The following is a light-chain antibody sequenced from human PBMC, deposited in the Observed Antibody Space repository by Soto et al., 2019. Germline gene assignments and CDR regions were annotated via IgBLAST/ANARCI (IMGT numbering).Light chain of an antibody. CDR3: CSYAGSYTFV. CDR1: SSDVGGYNY. V-gene: IGLV2-11*01. J-gene: IGLJ1*01. CDR2: DVS. Sequence: QSVLTQPRSVYRSPGQSVTITKKGTSSDVGGYNYVSWYQQHPGKAPKLMIYDVSKRPSGVPDRFSGSKSGNAASLTISGLQAEDEADYYCCSYAGSYTFVFATGTKVTVL.